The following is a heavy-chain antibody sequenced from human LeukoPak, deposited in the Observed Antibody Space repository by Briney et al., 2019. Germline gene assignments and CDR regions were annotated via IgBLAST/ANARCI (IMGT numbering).Heavy chain of an antibody. J-gene: IGHJ5*02. Sequence: LRLSCAASGFTFSSYAMSWVRQSPEKGLEWIGHIYYTERTYYTPSLKSRLSISVDTSRNQFSLKLRSVTAADTAVYYCARADHTTVATHFDPWGQGVLVTVSS. CDR3: ARADHTTVATHFDP. CDR2: IYYTERT. CDR1: GFTFSSYA. D-gene: IGHD4-23*01. V-gene: IGHV4-30-2*05.